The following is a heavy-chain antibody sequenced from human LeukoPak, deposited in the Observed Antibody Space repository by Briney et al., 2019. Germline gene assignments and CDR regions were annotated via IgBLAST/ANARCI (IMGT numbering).Heavy chain of an antibody. Sequence: GGSLRLSCEGSGFTFSNYGIHWVRQAPGKGLEWVSVIWYDGSKKYYEDSAKGRFIISRDNSKNMVYLQMNSLRVEDTAVYYCARDFGEFDYLDYWGQGTLVTVFS. CDR1: GFTFSNYG. V-gene: IGHV3-33*01. J-gene: IGHJ4*02. D-gene: IGHD3-10*01. CDR2: IWYDGSKK. CDR3: ARDFGEFDYLDY.